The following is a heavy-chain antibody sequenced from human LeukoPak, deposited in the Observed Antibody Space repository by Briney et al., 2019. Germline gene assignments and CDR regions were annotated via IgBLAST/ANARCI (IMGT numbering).Heavy chain of an antibody. V-gene: IGHV1-69*05. CDR2: IIPIFGTA. D-gene: IGHD3-9*01. CDR1: GGTFISYA. CDR3: ARATYYDILTGLRSEAMAI. Sequence: SVKVSCKASGGTFISYAISWVRQAPGQGLEWMGGIIPIFGTASYAQKFQGRVTITTDESTSTAYMELSSLRSEDTAVYYCARATYYDILTGLRSEAMAIWGQGTMVTVSS. J-gene: IGHJ3*02.